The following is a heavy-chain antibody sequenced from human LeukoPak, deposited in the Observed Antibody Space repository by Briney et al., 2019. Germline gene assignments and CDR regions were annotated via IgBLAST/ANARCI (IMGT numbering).Heavy chain of an antibody. J-gene: IGHJ4*02. CDR2: ISAYNGNT. Sequence: GASVKVSCKASGYTFTSYGISWVRQAPGQGLEWMGWISAYNGNTNFAQKLQGRVTMTTDTSTSTAYMELRSLRSDDTAVYYCARSGHCSDTGCYAEGLDYWGQGTLVTVSS. CDR3: ARSGHCSDTGCYAEGLDY. D-gene: IGHD2-2*01. CDR1: GYTFTSYG. V-gene: IGHV1-18*01.